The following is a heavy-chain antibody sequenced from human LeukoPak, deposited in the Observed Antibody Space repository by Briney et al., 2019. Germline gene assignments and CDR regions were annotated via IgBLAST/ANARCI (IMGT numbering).Heavy chain of an antibody. V-gene: IGHV3-20*04. D-gene: IGHD3-22*01. CDR1: GFTFDDYG. CDR2: INWNGGST. J-gene: IGHJ3*02. CDR3: ARVSYYYDSSGYYLDAFDI. Sequence: GGSLRLSCAASGFTFDDYGMSWVRQAPGKGLEWVSGINWNGGSTGYADSVKGRFNISRDNAKNSLYLQMNSLRAEDTALYYCARVSYYYDSSGYYLDAFDIWGQGTMVTVSS.